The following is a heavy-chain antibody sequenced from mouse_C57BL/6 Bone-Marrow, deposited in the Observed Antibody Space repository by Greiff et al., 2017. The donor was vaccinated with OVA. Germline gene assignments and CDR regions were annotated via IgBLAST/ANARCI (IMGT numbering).Heavy chain of an antibody. V-gene: IGHV1-15*01. CDR3: TRRDYGYAMDY. Sequence: QVQLKQSGAELVRPGASVTLSCKASGYTFTDYEMHWVKQTPVHGLEWIGAIDPETGGTAYNQKFKGKAILTADKSSSTAYMELRSLTSEDSAVDYCTRRDYGYAMDYWGQGTSVTVSS. J-gene: IGHJ4*01. D-gene: IGHD1-1*01. CDR1: GYTFTDYE. CDR2: IDPETGGT.